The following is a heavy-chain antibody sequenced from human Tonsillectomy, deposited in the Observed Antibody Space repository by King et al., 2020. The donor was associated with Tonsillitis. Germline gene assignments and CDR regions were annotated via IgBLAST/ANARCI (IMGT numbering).Heavy chain of an antibody. D-gene: IGHD6-19*01. J-gene: IGHJ3*02. CDR1: GFTFSSYA. Sequence: VQLVESGGGLVQPGGSLRLSCAASGFTFSSYAMSWVRQAPGKGLEWVSAISDSGGSTYYADSVKGRFTISRDNSKNTLYLQMNSLRAEDTAVYYCANGGIGVGGKDGVDMWGQGRMGTV. CDR2: ISDSGGST. CDR3: ANGGIGVGGKDGVDM. V-gene: IGHV3-23*04.